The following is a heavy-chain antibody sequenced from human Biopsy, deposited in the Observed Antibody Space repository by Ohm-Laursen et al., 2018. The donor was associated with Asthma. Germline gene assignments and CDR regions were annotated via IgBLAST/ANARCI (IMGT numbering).Heavy chain of an antibody. J-gene: IGHJ4*02. CDR1: GGAIRTSGYY. D-gene: IGHD3-16*01. V-gene: IGHV4-39*01. Sequence: SETLSLTCGVSGGAIRTSGYYWGWIRQPPGKGLEWIGSIYYNGRTYYNPSLKSRVTISVDTSKKQFSLKPSSVTAADTAVYFCARRGGLERYFDYWGQGTLVTVSS. CDR2: IYYNGRT. CDR3: ARRGGLERYFDY.